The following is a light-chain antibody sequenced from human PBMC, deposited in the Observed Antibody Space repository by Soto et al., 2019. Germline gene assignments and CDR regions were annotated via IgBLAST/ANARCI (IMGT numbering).Light chain of an antibody. J-gene: IGKJ1*01. CDR1: RSISDW. CDR2: DAS. CDR3: LQYSSHSWT. V-gene: IGKV1-5*01. Sequence: DIQMAESPSSLSPSVGDRVSITCRASRSISDWLAWYQQKPGQAPGLLIFDASNLKSGVSSRFSGSGSGTDFTLTISRLQPDDVATYYCLQYSSHSWTFGQGTKVDIK.